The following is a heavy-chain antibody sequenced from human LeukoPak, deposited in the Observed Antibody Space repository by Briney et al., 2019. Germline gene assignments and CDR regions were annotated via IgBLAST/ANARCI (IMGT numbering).Heavy chain of an antibody. D-gene: IGHD6-13*01. Sequence: ASVKVSCKASGYTFTNHAMHWVRQAPGQGLEWMGWIDTANGNTKYLQKFQGRVTITRDTSARIVYMELSSLRFEDTALYDCARPGASSPGNWFASWGQGSLVTVSS. CDR2: IDTANGNT. CDR1: GYTFTNHA. J-gene: IGHJ5*01. CDR3: ARPGASSPGNWFAS. V-gene: IGHV1-3*04.